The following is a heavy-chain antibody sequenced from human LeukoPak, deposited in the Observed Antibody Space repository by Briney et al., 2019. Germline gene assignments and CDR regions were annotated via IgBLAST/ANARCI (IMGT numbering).Heavy chain of an antibody. J-gene: IGHJ4*02. CDR2: ISSPGGDT. CDR3: VKDRDYYGDFAFDY. CDR1: GFTFSSYG. V-gene: IGHV3-64D*06. Sequence: GGSLRLSCAASGFTFSSYGMHWVRQAPGKGLEYVSGISSPGGDTDYADSVKGRFTISRDNSKNTLYLQMSSLRAEDTAVYYCVKDRDYYGDFAFDYWGQGTLVTVSS. D-gene: IGHD4-17*01.